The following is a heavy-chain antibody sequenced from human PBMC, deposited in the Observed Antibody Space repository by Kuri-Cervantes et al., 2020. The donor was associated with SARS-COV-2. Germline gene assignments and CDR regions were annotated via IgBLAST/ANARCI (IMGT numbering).Heavy chain of an antibody. CDR1: GYTFTSYG. J-gene: IGHJ5*02. D-gene: IGHD5-18*01. Sequence: ASVTVSCKASGYTFTSYGISWVRQAPGQGLEWTGWISAYNGNTNYAQKLQGRVTMTTDTSTSTAHMELRSLRSEDTAVYYCARDRRGYSYGFALNWFDPWGQGTLVTVSS. V-gene: IGHV1-18*01. CDR2: ISAYNGNT. CDR3: ARDRRGYSYGFALNWFDP.